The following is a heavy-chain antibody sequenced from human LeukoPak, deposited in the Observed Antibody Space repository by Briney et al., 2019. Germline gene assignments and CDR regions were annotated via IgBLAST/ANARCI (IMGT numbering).Heavy chain of an antibody. D-gene: IGHD2-15*01. CDR3: ARVGYCSGGSCITFDY. CDR1: GFTFSSYS. J-gene: IGHJ4*02. V-gene: IGHV3-48*01. CDR2: ISSGSSTI. Sequence: GGSLRLSCAASGFTFSSYSMNWVRQAPGKGLEWVSYISSGSSTIYYADSVKGRFTISRDNAKNSLYLQMNSLRAEDTAVYYCARVGYCSGGSCITFDYWGQGTLVTVSS.